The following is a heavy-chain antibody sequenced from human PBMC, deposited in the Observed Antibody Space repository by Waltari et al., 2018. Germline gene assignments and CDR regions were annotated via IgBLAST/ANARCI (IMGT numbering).Heavy chain of an antibody. D-gene: IGHD3-10*01. CDR3: AKDAFGNTYLDH. V-gene: IGHV3-30*02. CDR1: GFRPSPFG. CDR2: ASFDGITT. J-gene: IGHJ5*02. Sequence: VQLVESGRGVVQPGLSLRLPCAESGFRPSPFGMHRVRQAPGKGLEWLALASFDGITTYYADFVRGRFTISRDNSKNTLYLDINTLRVDDTAIYYCAKDAFGNTYLDHWGQGTLVTISS.